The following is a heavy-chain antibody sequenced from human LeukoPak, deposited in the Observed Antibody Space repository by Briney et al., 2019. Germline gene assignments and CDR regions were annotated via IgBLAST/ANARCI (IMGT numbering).Heavy chain of an antibody. CDR2: ISWNSGSI. CDR1: GFTFSSYG. D-gene: IGHD3-10*01. Sequence: PGGSLRLSCAASGFTFSSYGMSWVRQAPGKGLEWVSGISWNSGSIGYADSVKGRFTISRDNAKNSLYLQMNSLRAEDTALYYCAKDKTYYYGSGSLIDYWGQGTLVTVSS. J-gene: IGHJ4*02. CDR3: AKDKTYYYGSGSLIDY. V-gene: IGHV3-9*01.